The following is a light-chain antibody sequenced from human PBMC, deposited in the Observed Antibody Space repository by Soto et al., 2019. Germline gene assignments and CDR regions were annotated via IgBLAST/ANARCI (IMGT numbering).Light chain of an antibody. Sequence: DIQMTQSPSTLSASVGERVTITCRASQSISNWLAWYQQKPGKAPKVLIYDASSLQSGVPARFSGSGSGTEFTLTISSLQPDDFATYYCQQYITYPGTFGQGTKV. V-gene: IGKV1-5*01. CDR1: QSISNW. CDR3: QQYITYPGT. J-gene: IGKJ1*01. CDR2: DAS.